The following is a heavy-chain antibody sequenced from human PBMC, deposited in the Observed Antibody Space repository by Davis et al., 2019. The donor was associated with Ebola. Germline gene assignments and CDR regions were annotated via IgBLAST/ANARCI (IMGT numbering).Heavy chain of an antibody. Sequence: GGSLRLSCAPSGFTFSSYSMSWVRHAPGKGLEWVSGTSGSGGNTNYADSVKGRFAISRDNSKNTLYLQMNSLRAEDTAVYYGAKGFYFDSSGYSIFDYWGQETLVPVSS. CDR1: GFTFSSYS. CDR2: TSGSGGNT. CDR3: AKGFYFDSSGYSIFDY. V-gene: IGHV3-23*01. J-gene: IGHJ4*02. D-gene: IGHD3-22*01.